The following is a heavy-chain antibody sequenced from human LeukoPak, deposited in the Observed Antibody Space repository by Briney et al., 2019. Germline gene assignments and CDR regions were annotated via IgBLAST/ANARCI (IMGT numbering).Heavy chain of an antibody. D-gene: IGHD3-22*01. V-gene: IGHV4-61*08. J-gene: IGHJ3*02. CDR3: ARHYYDRSGSGADAFDI. Sequence: PSETLSLTCTVSGGSISSGDYYWSWIRQPPGKGLEWIGYIYYGGSTKYNPSLKSRVTISVDTSKNQFSLKLSSVTAADTAVYYCARHYYDRSGSGADAFDIWGQGTMVTVSS. CDR1: GGSISSGDYY. CDR2: IYYGGST.